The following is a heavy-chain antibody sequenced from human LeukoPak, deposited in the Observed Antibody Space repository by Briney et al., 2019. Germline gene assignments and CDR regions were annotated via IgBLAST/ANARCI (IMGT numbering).Heavy chain of an antibody. CDR3: ASSSSWARVDY. CDR2: IYTSGST. V-gene: IGHV4-4*07. J-gene: IGHJ4*02. Sequence: AETLSLTCTLSGRPINIYYESWLRHPGERALECIGRIYTSGSTNYNRPLNSRVTMSVNTSKNQFSLKLSSGTAADTAVYYWASSSSWARVDYWGQGTLVTVSS. CDR1: GRPINIYY. D-gene: IGHD6-13*01.